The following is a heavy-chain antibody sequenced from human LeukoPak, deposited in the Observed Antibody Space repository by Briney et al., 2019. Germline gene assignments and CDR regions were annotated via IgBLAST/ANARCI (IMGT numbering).Heavy chain of an antibody. J-gene: IGHJ4*02. CDR2: ISGGSDYI. CDR3: ARWGLGPSFDS. Sequence: PGGSLRLSCAASGFMFNGYSMTWVRQAPGKGLEWVSYISGGSDYIYYTDSVKGRFTISRDNAKKSLYLQLNSLRVEDTAVYYCARWGLGPSFDSWGQGTLATVSS. CDR1: GFMFNGYS. D-gene: IGHD1-26*01. V-gene: IGHV3-21*01.